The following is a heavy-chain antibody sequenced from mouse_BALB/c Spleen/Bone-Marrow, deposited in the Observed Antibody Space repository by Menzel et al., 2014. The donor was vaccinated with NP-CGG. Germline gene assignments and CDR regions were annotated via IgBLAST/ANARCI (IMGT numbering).Heavy chain of an antibody. Sequence: VQLQQSGAELVKPGASVKLSCTASGFNIKDTYMHWVKQRPEQGLEWIGRIDPANGNTKYDPKFQGKATITAHTSSNTGCLQLSSLTSEDSAVYCCAMITTGAWFAYWGQGTLVTVSA. J-gene: IGHJ3*01. V-gene: IGHV14-3*02. D-gene: IGHD2-4*01. CDR1: GFNIKDTY. CDR3: AMITTGAWFAY. CDR2: IDPANGNT.